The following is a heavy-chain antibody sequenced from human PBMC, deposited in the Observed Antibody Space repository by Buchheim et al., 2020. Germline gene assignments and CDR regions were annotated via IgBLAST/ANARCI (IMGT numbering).Heavy chain of an antibody. CDR2: ISSSGSTI. J-gene: IGHJ6*02. CDR1: GFTFSSYE. Sequence: EVQVVESGGGLVQPGGSLRLSCAASGFTFSSYEMNWVRQAPGKGLEWVSYISSSGSTIYYADSVKGRFTISSDNAKNSLYLQMNSLRAEDTAVYYCASGLGATSPYYYYYGMDVWGQGTT. CDR3: ASGLGATSPYYYYYGMDV. D-gene: IGHD1-26*01. V-gene: IGHV3-48*03.